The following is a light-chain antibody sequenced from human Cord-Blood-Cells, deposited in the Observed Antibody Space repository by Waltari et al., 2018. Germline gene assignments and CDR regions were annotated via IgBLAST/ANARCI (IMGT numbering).Light chain of an antibody. CDR1: SSDVGGYNY. V-gene: IGLV2-14*01. CDR3: SSYTSSSTLV. Sequence: QSALTQPASVSGSPGQSITISCTGTSSDVGGYNYVSWYQQHPGKAPKLMIYDVSNRPSGVSNRCSCSKSGNTASLTISGLQAEDDADYYCSSYTSSSTLVFGGGTKLTVL. J-gene: IGLJ2*01. CDR2: DVS.